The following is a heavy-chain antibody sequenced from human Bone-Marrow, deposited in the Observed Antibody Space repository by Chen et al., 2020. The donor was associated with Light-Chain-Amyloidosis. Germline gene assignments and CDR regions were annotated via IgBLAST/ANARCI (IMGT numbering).Heavy chain of an antibody. D-gene: IGHD3-9*01. Sequence: GGSLRLSCAASGFAFSSYAMSWVRQAPGKGLEWVSTISGSGGSRYYGDSVKGRLTISRDNSKNALFLQMNSLRAEDTAVYYCAKDISYADILSGYPADAFDIWGQGTMVTVSS. CDR1: GFAFSSYA. J-gene: IGHJ3*02. CDR3: AKDISYADILSGYPADAFDI. V-gene: IGHV3-23*01. CDR2: ISGSGGSR.